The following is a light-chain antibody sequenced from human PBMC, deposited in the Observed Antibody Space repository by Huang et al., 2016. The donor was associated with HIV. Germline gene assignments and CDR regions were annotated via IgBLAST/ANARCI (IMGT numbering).Light chain of an antibody. CDR1: QSISSY. CDR3: QQSYSTPWT. V-gene: IGKV1-39*01. CDR2: AAS. Sequence: DIQMTQSPSSLSASVGDRVTITCRASQSISSYLNWYQQKPGKAPKLLIYAASNLQSGVPSRFSGSGSGTDFTLTISSLQPKNFATYYCQQSYSTPWTFGQGTKVEIK. J-gene: IGKJ1*01.